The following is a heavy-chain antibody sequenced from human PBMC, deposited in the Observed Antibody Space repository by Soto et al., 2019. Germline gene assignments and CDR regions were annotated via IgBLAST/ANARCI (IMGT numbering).Heavy chain of an antibody. V-gene: IGHV4-59*01. J-gene: IGHJ4*02. CDR2: IYYSGST. Sequence: ASETQSLTCTFSGGSISSYYWSWIRQPPGKGLEWIGYIYYSGSTNYNPSLKSRVTISVDTSKNQFSLKLSSVTAADTAVYYCARGNIAADYWGQGTLVTVSS. D-gene: IGHD6-13*01. CDR3: ARGNIAADY. CDR1: GGSISSYY.